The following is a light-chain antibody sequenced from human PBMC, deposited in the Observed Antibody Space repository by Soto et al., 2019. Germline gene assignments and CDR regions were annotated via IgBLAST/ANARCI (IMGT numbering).Light chain of an antibody. J-gene: IGKJ5*01. CDR3: QQYTGPPTT. CDR2: AAS. Sequence: DIQLTQSPSFLSASVGDRVTITCRASQGISSYLAWYQQKPGKAPKLLIYAASTLQSGVPSRFSGSGSGTEFTLTISSLQPEDSAVYFCQQYTGPPTTFGQGTRLEIK. V-gene: IGKV1-9*01. CDR1: QGISSY.